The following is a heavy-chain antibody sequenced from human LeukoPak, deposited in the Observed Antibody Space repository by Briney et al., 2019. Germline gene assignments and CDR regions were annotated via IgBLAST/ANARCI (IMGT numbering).Heavy chain of an antibody. Sequence: GASVKVSRKASGGTFSSYAISWVRQAPGQGLEWMGGIIPIFGTANYAQKFQGRVTITADESTSTAYMELSSLRSEDTAVYYCARDGYCSSTSCRGGGYYYYGMDVWGQGTTVTVSS. CDR1: GGTFSSYA. J-gene: IGHJ6*02. V-gene: IGHV1-69*13. CDR3: ARDGYCSSTSCRGGGYYYYGMDV. D-gene: IGHD2-2*01. CDR2: IIPIFGTA.